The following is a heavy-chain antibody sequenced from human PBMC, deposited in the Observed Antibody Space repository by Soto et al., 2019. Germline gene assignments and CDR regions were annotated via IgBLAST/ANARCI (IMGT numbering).Heavy chain of an antibody. CDR3: AKRPTGQHPGYYFDY. CDR1: GFTLYTYA. J-gene: IGHJ4*02. Sequence: PGGSLRLSCAASGFTLYTYAMSWVRQAPGKGLEWVSFISGSGGSTYYADSVKGRFTISRDNSKNTLYLQMNSLRAEDTAVYYCAKRPTGQHPGYYFDYWGQGTLVTVSS. V-gene: IGHV3-23*01. D-gene: IGHD6-25*01. CDR2: ISGSGGST.